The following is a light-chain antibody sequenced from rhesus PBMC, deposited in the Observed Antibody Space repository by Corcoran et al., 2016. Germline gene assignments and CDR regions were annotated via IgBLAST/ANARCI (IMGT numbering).Light chain of an antibody. Sequence: EIVMTQSPATLSLYPGERATLSCRASQSVSSNLAWYQQKPGQAPRLLLCYASNRATGIPDGFSGRGSGTDFTLTISSLEPEDVGVYYCQRHNNWLTFGGGTKVELK. J-gene: IGKJ4*01. CDR3: QRHNNWLT. V-gene: IGKV3-35*01. CDR1: QSVSSN. CDR2: YAS.